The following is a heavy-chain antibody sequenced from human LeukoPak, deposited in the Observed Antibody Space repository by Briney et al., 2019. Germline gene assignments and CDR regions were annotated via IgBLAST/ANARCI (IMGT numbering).Heavy chain of an antibody. CDR2: ISYSGST. D-gene: IGHD3-3*01. J-gene: IGHJ5*02. V-gene: IGHV4-59*01. CDR1: GGSISSYF. Sequence: PSETLSLTCTVSGGSISSYFWSWIRQPPGKGLEWIGYISYSGSTNYNPSLKSRVTISVDTPKNQFSLKLKSVSAADTAVYYCARVLLSNYDFWSGYSNWFDPWGQGTLVTVSS. CDR3: ARVLLSNYDFWSGYSNWFDP.